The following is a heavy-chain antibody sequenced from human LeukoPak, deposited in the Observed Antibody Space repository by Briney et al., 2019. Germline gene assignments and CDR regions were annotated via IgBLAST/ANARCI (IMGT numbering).Heavy chain of an antibody. CDR2: IYHSGST. CDR1: GGSISSSNW. CDR3: ARDLIAARSTRGLDI. J-gene: IGHJ3*02. D-gene: IGHD6-6*01. V-gene: IGHV4-4*02. Sequence: SGTLSLTCAVSGGSISSSNWWSWVRQPPGKGLEWIGEIYHSGSTNYNPSLKSRVTISVDKSKNQFSLKLSSVTAADTAVYYCARDLIAARSTRGLDIWGQGTMVTVS.